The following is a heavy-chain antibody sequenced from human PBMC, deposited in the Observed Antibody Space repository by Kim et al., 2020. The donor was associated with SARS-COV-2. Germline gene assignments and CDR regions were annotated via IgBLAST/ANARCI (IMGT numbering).Heavy chain of an antibody. D-gene: IGHD3-10*01. Sequence: RGRFTISRDNSKNPLLLQMSSLTAEDTAIYYCAKSVGGSESYITDAFDMWGQGTMVTVSS. V-gene: IGHV3-23*01. CDR3: AKSVGGSESYITDAFDM. J-gene: IGHJ3*02.